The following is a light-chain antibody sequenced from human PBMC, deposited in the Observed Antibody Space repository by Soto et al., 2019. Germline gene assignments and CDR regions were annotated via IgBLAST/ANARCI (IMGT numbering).Light chain of an antibody. Sequence: QSALTQPPSASGSPGQSVIISCTGTSSDVGAYNYVSWYQQYPGKAPKLMIYEVSNRPSGVPDRFSGSKSGNTASLTVSGLQAEDEADYHRSSFAGTTPYVFGTGTKLTVL. CDR2: EVS. V-gene: IGLV2-8*01. CDR1: SSDVGAYNY. CDR3: SSFAGTTPYV. J-gene: IGLJ1*01.